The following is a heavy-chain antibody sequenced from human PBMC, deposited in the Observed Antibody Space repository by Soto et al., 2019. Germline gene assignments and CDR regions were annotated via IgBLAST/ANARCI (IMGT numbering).Heavy chain of an antibody. CDR1: GGSISSYY. J-gene: IGHJ4*02. CDR2: IYYSGST. V-gene: IGHV4-59*08. Sequence: QVQLQESGPGLVKPSETLSLTCTVSGGSISSYYWSWIRQPPGKGLEWIGYIYYSGSTNYNPSLKSRVTISVDTSKNQFSLKLRSVTAADTAVYYCARRYGDASDYWGQGTLVTVSS. CDR3: ARRYGDASDY. D-gene: IGHD4-17*01.